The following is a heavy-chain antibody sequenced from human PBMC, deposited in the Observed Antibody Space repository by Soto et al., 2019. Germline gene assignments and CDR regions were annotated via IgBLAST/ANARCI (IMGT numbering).Heavy chain of an antibody. CDR2: ISPSGGNT. CDR3: AIIPEGSGGYYYYYMDV. Sequence: GGSLRLSCAVSGFTFSNHAMSWVRQAPGKGLEWVSVISPSGGNTYYADSVKGRFTISRDTSKNTLYLQMNSLRAEDTAVYSCAIIPEGSGGYYYYYMDVWGNGTTVTVSS. V-gene: IGHV3-23*01. CDR1: GFTFSNHA. D-gene: IGHD3-10*01. J-gene: IGHJ6*03.